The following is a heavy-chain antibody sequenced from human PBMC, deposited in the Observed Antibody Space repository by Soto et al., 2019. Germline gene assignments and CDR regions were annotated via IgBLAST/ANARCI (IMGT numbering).Heavy chain of an antibody. CDR1: GGSISSSSYY. J-gene: IGHJ4*02. CDR2: VFYTGFT. V-gene: IGHV4-39*01. D-gene: IGHD1-20*01. CDR3: ATSQKGYNWNYFDH. Sequence: PSETLSLTCTVSGGSISSSSYYWVWIRQSPGKGPEWIGSVFYTGFTSYNPSLESRVSVSVDTSKNQFSLKVSGVSAADTAVYYCATSQKGYNWNYFDHWGQGALVTVSS.